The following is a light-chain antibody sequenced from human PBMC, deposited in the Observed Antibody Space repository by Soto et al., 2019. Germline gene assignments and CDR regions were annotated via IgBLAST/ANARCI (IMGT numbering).Light chain of an antibody. CDR1: SGSIASNY. CDR3: QSYDSDNQV. Sequence: NFMLTQPHSVSESPGKTVTISCTRSSGSIASNYVQWYQQRPGSSPTTVIYEDNQRPSGLPDRFSGSIDSSSNSASLTISGLKTEDEADYYCQSYDSDNQVFGGGTKLTVL. V-gene: IGLV6-57*01. CDR2: EDN. J-gene: IGLJ3*02.